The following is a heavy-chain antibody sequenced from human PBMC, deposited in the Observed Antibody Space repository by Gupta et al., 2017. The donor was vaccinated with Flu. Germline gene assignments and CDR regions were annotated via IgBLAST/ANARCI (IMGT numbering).Heavy chain of an antibody. CDR3: ALTDERGACFIIEH. D-gene: IGHD2-21*02. CDR2: IDWDGDK. J-gene: IGHJ4*03. CDR1: MC. Sequence: MCLRWLRQPPGEAPEWLALIDWDGDKYYRPTLQARLSISKEKSKNQVVRTMMAVDAVDTATYYCALTDERGACFIIEHWGPGTLVTVSS. V-gene: IGHV2-70*01.